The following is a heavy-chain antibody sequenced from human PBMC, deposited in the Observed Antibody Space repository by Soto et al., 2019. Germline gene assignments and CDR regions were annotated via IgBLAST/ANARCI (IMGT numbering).Heavy chain of an antibody. CDR2: ISGSGNYT. Sequence: GSLRLSCAASGFTFSTYSMNWVRQAPGKGLEWVSSISGSGNYTHYADFLRGRFTISRDNAKTSLYLQMNSLRAEDTAVYYCAREGINNYNEYYFDSWGQGXVVTVSS. D-gene: IGHD4-4*01. V-gene: IGHV3-21*01. CDR3: AREGINNYNEYYFDS. CDR1: GFTFSTYS. J-gene: IGHJ4*02.